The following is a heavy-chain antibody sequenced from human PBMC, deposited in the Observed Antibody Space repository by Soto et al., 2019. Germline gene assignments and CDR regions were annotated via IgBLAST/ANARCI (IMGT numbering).Heavy chain of an antibody. CDR2: ISGGGDTT. CDR3: AKGRGGSGSLTPRVDF. V-gene: IGHV3-23*01. Sequence: VQLLESGGGLVQPGGSLRLSCAASGFTFNNYAMTWVRQAPGKGLEWVSAISGGGDTTSYADSVKGRFTVSRDGSKNTLYLQMSSLRAEDTALYYCAKGRGGSGSLTPRVDFWGQGTVVTVSS. CDR1: GFTFNNYA. J-gene: IGHJ4*02. D-gene: IGHD3-10*01.